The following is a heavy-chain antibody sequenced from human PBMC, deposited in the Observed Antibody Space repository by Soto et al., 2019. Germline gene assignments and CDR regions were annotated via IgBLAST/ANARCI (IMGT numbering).Heavy chain of an antibody. CDR3: AIDYGDRPEYFKH. Sequence: QVQLVQSGPDLKRPGASMNVSCKASGYTFTSYGISWVRQAPGQGLEWMAWISPLKGRTQYSQKAQGRVTLSTDTSSNTAYMEMTTLRVDDTAVYYCAIDYGDRPEYFKHWGQGTLVTVS. J-gene: IGHJ1*01. D-gene: IGHD4-17*01. CDR2: ISPLKGRT. CDR1: GYTFTSYG. V-gene: IGHV1-18*04.